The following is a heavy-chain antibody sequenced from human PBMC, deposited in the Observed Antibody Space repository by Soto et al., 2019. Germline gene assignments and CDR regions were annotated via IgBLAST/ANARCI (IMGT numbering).Heavy chain of an antibody. CDR2: IWYDGSNK. V-gene: IGHV3-33*01. CDR3: ARAPSPKYGSRDYYYGMDV. Sequence: QVQLVESGGGVVQPGRSLRLSCAASGFTFSSYGMHWVRQAPGKGLEWVAVIWYDGSNKYYADSVKGRFTISRDNSKNTLYLQMNSLRAEDTAVYYCARAPSPKYGSRDYYYGMDVWGQGTTVTVSS. D-gene: IGHD3-10*01. CDR1: GFTFSSYG. J-gene: IGHJ6*02.